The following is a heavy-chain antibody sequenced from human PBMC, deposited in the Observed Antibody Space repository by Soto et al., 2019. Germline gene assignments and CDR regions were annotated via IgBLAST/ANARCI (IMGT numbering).Heavy chain of an antibody. Sequence: EVQLLESGGGLVQPGGSLRLSCAASGFTFSSYAMSWVRQAPGKGLEWVSAISGSGGSTYYADSVKGRVTISRDNSKTTLYLQVNGLRAEDTAAYYCAKVVEVGATQYYFDYWGQGTLVTVSS. J-gene: IGHJ4*02. V-gene: IGHV3-23*01. D-gene: IGHD1-26*01. CDR1: GFTFSSYA. CDR2: ISGSGGST. CDR3: AKVVEVGATQYYFDY.